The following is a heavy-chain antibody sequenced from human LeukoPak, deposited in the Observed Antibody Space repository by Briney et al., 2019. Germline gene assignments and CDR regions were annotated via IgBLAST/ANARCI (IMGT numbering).Heavy chain of an antibody. CDR2: VTGSAAST. V-gene: IGHV3-23*01. Sequence: GSLRLSCAASGFTFSGYTMSWVHQAPGKGLEWVSTVTGSAASTYYAESVKGRFTISRDNSKNTLYLQVNSLRVEDTAVYYCAREGRGSYYFDYWGQGTLVTVSS. J-gene: IGHJ4*02. CDR3: AREGRGSYYFDY. D-gene: IGHD1-26*01. CDR1: GFTFSGYT.